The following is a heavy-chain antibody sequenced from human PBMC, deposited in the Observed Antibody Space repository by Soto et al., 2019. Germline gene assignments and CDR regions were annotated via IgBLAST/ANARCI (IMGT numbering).Heavy chain of an antibody. CDR1: GFTFSSYG. J-gene: IGHJ6*02. CDR2: ISYDGSNK. D-gene: IGHD4-4*01. Sequence: GGSLRLSCAASGFTFSSYGMHWVRQAPGKGLEWVAVISYDGSNKYYADSVKGRFTISRDNSKNTLYLQMNSLRAEDTAVYYCAKEVPYSNYNPYYYYGMDVWGQGTTVTV. V-gene: IGHV3-30*18. CDR3: AKEVPYSNYNPYYYYGMDV.